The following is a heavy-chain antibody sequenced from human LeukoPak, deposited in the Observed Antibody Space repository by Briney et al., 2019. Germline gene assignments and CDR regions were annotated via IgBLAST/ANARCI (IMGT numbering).Heavy chain of an antibody. Sequence: PSETLSLTCAVYGGSFSGYYWSWIRQPPGKGLEWIGEINHSGSTNYNPSLKSRVTISVDTSKNQFSLKLSSVTAADTAVYYSASYYYDSSAYYEPFDYWGQGTLVTVSS. CDR3: ASYYYDSSAYYEPFDY. J-gene: IGHJ4*02. CDR2: INHSGST. V-gene: IGHV4-34*01. CDR1: GGSFSGYY. D-gene: IGHD3-22*01.